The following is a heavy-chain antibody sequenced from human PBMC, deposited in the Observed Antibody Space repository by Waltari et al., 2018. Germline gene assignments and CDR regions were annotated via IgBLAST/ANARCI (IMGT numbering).Heavy chain of an antibody. CDR2: ISPIFGTA. CDR3: ARDELYCSGGSCPKFDP. J-gene: IGHJ5*02. CDR1: GGTFSRYA. Sequence: QVQLVQSGAAVKKPGSSVTVSCQASGGTFSRYAIRWVRQAPGQVLEWMGGISPIFGTANYAQKFEGRVTSTADEATSTAYMELSSLRSEDTAVYYCARDELYCSGGSCPKFDPWGQGTLVTVSS. D-gene: IGHD2-15*01. V-gene: IGHV1-69*01.